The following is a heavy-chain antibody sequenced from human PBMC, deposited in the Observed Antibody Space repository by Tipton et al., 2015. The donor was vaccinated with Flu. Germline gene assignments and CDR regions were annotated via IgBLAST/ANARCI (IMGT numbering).Heavy chain of an antibody. CDR2: IYYSGST. Sequence: TLSLTCTVSGGSISSGGYYWSWIRQHPGKGLEWIGYIYYSGSTYYNPSLKSRVTITVDTSKNQFSLKLSSVTAADTAVYYCASTYCSSTSCYTNNYFYGMDVWGQGTTVPVSS. CDR3: ASTYCSSTSCYTNNYFYGMDV. D-gene: IGHD2-2*02. CDR1: GGSISSGGYY. J-gene: IGHJ6*02. V-gene: IGHV4-31*03.